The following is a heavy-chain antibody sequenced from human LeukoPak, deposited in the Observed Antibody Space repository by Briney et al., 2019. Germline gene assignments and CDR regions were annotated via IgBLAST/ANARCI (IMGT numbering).Heavy chain of an antibody. D-gene: IGHD3-3*01. V-gene: IGHV1-2*06. J-gene: IGHJ4*02. CDR3: ARDPGVRDFWSGYYNY. Sequence: GASVKVSCKASGYTFTGYYMHWVRQAPGQGLEWMGRINPNSGGTNYAQKFQGRVTMTRDTSISTAYMELSRLRSDDTAVYYCARDPGVRDFWSGYYNYWGQGTQVTVSS. CDR1: GYTFTGYY. CDR2: INPNSGGT.